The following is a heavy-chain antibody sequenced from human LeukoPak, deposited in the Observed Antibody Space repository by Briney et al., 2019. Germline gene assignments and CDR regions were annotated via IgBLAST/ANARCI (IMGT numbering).Heavy chain of an antibody. V-gene: IGHV3-20*04. CDR2: INWNGGST. CDR3: ARASITWDYYFDY. D-gene: IGHD3-10*01. J-gene: IGHJ4*02. CDR1: GFTFSGYA. Sequence: GESLRLSCAASGFTFSGYAMYWVRQAPGKGLEWVSGINWNGGSTGYADSVKGRFTISRGNAKNSLYLQMNSLRAEDTALYYCARASITWDYYFDYWGQGTLVTVSS.